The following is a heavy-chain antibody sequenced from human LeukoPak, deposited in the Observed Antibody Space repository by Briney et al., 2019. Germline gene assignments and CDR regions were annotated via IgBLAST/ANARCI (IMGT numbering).Heavy chain of an antibody. CDR3: ARTGYSSGWFPWDAFDI. J-gene: IGHJ3*02. D-gene: IGHD6-19*01. CDR2: LSSSSSTI. CDR1: GFTFSSYS. V-gene: IGHV3-48*01. Sequence: GGSLRLSCAASGFTFSSYSMKWVRQAPGKGLEWVSYLSSSSSTIYYADSVKGRFTISRDNAKNSLYLQMNSLRAEDTAVYYCARTGYSSGWFPWDAFDIWGQGTMVTVSS.